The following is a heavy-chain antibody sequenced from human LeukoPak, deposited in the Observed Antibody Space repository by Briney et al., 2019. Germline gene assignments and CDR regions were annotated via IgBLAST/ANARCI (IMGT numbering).Heavy chain of an antibody. J-gene: IGHJ3*02. CDR3: ARLGMVVTARDDFDI. V-gene: IGHV4-59*08. Sequence: PSETLSLTCTVSGGSISSYYWRWIRQPPGKGLEWIGYIYYSGSTNYNPSLKSRVTISVDTSKNQFSLKLSSVTAADTAVYYCARLGMVVTARDDFDIWGQGTMVTVSS. CDR2: IYYSGST. D-gene: IGHD2-21*02. CDR1: GGSISSYY.